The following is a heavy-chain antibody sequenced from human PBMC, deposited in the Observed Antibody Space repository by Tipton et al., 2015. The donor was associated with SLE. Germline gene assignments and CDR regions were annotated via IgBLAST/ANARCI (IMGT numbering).Heavy chain of an antibody. D-gene: IGHD6-19*01. J-gene: IGHJ5*02. CDR2: IYISGST. V-gene: IGHV4-4*07. CDR3: ARGVVAGTYDWFDP. Sequence: TLSLTCTVSGGSLSSYYWSWFRPPAGKGLEWIGRIYISGSTNYNPSLRSRVTMSVDTSKNPFSLKLSSVTAADTAVYYCARGVVAGTYDWFDPWGQGTLVTVSS. CDR1: GGSLSSYY.